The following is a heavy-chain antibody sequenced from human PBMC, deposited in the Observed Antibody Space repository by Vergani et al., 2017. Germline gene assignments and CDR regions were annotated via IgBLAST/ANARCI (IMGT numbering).Heavy chain of an antibody. J-gene: IGHJ4*02. CDR2: IYHSGST. Sequence: QLQLQESGSGLVKPSQTLSLTCAVSGGSISSGGYSWSWIRQPPGKGLEWIGYIYHSGSTYYNPSLKSRVTISVDRSKNQFSLKLSSVTAADTAVYYCARXRIFGGYDLYYFDYWGQGTLVTVSS. V-gene: IGHV4-30-2*01. CDR3: ARXRIFGGYDLYYFDY. D-gene: IGHD5-12*01. CDR1: GGSISSGGYS.